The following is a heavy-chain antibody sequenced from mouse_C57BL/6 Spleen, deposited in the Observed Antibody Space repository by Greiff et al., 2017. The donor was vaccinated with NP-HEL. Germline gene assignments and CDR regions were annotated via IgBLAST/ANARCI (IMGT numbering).Heavy chain of an antibody. V-gene: IGHV1-50*01. CDR2: IDPSDSST. D-gene: IGHD2-5*01. CDR3: ARSHYSNWGY. CDR1: GYTFTSYW. J-gene: IGHJ3*01. Sequence: VQLQQPGAELVKPGASVKLSCKASGYTFTSYWMQWVNQRPGKGLEWIGEIDPSDSSTNYNQKFKGKATLTVDPSSSTAYMQLSSLTSEDAAVYYCARSHYSNWGYWGQGTLVTVSA.